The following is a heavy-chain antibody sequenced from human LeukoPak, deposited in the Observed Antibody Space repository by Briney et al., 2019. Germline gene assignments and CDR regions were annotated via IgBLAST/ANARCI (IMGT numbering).Heavy chain of an antibody. D-gene: IGHD3-10*01. V-gene: IGHV3-53*01. CDR1: GFTFSTYW. J-gene: IGHJ3*02. CDR2: IYIGGST. Sequence: GGSLRLSCAASGFTFSTYWMXWVRXAPGKXPVWVSLIYIGGSTYYADSQKGPFTISRDNSKHTLYLQMNSLRAEDTAVYYCARDRRRYYSSGNYAFDIWGQGTMVTVSS. CDR3: ARDRRRYYSSGNYAFDI.